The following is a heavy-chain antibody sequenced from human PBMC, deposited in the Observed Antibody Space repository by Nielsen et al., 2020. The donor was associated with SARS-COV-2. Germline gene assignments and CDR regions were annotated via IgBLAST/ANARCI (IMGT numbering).Heavy chain of an antibody. Sequence: TLSLTCTVSGGSISSGGYYWSWIRQHPGKGLEWIGYIYYSGSTYYNPSLKSRVTISVDTSKNQFSLKLSSVTAADTAVYYCARVKISSSWYFDLWGRGTLVTVSS. CDR1: GGSISSGGYY. J-gene: IGHJ2*01. CDR3: ARVKISSSWYFDL. D-gene: IGHD6-13*01. CDR2: IYYSGST. V-gene: IGHV4-31*03.